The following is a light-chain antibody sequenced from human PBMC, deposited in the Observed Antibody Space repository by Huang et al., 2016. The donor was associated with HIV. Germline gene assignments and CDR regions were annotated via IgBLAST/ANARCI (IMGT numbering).Light chain of an antibody. CDR1: QSVNSYY. V-gene: IGKV3-20*01. CDR3: QQYGNSSFT. CDR2: GAS. J-gene: IGKJ4*01. Sequence: EIVLTQSPDTLSLSPGERATLSCWASQSVNSYYLAWYQQRPGQAPRLLIYGASSRATGIPHRFSGSGSGTDFTLTISRLEPEDSAVYYCQQYGNSSFTFGGGTKVEIK.